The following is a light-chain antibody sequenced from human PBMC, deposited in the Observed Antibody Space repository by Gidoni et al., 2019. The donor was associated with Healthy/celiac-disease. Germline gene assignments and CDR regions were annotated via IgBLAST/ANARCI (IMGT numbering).Light chain of an antibody. CDR1: SSDVGGYKY. CDR2: DVS. CDR3: SSYTSSSTLVV. J-gene: IGLJ2*01. V-gene: IGLV2-14*01. Sequence: QSALSQPASASGSPGQPITISCTGTSSDVGGYKYVPWYQQHPGKAPKLMIYDVSKRPSGVSNRFSGSKSGNTASLTISGLQAEDEADYYCSSYTSSSTLVVFGGGPKLTVL.